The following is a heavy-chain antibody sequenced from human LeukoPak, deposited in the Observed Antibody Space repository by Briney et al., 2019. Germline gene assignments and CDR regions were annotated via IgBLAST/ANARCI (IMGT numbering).Heavy chain of an antibody. D-gene: IGHD6-13*01. Sequence: SETLSLTCTVSGGSISSYYWSWIRQPPGKGLEWIGYIYYSRTTNYNPSLKSRVSISVDTSKNQFSLKLSSVTAADTAVYYCARGVYIAAAQYGYWGQGTLVTVSS. CDR3: ARGVYIAAAQYGY. CDR1: GGSISSYY. J-gene: IGHJ4*02. V-gene: IGHV4-59*13. CDR2: IYYSRTT.